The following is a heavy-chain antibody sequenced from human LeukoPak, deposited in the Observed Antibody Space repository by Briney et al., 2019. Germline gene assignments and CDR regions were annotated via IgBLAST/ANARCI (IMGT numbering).Heavy chain of an antibody. Sequence: PSETLSLTCAVYGGSFSGYFCSWIRQPPGKGLEWIGEINHNGSTNTNYNPSLKSRVTISVDTSKKQFSLKLSSVTAADTAVYYCARVAAAGSSFDYWGQGTLVAVSS. CDR1: GGSFSGYF. D-gene: IGHD6-13*01. V-gene: IGHV4-34*01. J-gene: IGHJ4*02. CDR3: ARVAAAGSSFDY. CDR2: INHNGSTNT.